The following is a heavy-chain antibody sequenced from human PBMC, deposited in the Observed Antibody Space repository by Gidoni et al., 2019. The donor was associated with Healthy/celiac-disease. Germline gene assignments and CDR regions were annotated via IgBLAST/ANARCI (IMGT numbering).Heavy chain of an antibody. CDR3: ARDSLRGDGYNLVPAGHFDY. J-gene: IGHJ4*02. Sequence: EVQLVESGGGLVKPGGSLRLSCAASGFTFSSYSMNWVRQAPGKGLEWVSSISSSSSYIYYADSVKGRFTISRDNAKNSLYLQMNSLRAEDTAVYYCARDSLRGDGYNLVPAGHFDYWGQGTLVTVSS. D-gene: IGHD5-12*01. V-gene: IGHV3-21*01. CDR2: ISSSSSYI. CDR1: GFTFSSYS.